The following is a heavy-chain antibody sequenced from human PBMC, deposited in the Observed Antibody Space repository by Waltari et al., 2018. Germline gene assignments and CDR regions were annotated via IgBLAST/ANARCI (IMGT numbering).Heavy chain of an antibody. CDR1: GYNFTNYF. CDR3: ARDHDVGSGTYSHNWFDP. Sequence: QVQLVQSGAEVKKPGASVKVSCQASGYNFTNYFMHWVRQAPGQGLEWMGIINPTDGSTTYRQKFQDRVTMTRDTSTSTFYMELSSLRSDDTAVYYCARDHDVGSGTYSHNWFDPWGQGTLVTVSS. D-gene: IGHD3-10*01. V-gene: IGHV1-46*01. J-gene: IGHJ5*02. CDR2: INPTDGST.